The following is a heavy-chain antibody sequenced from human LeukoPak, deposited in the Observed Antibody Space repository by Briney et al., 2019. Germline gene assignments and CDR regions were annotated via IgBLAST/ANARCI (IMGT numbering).Heavy chain of an antibody. Sequence: GGSLTLSCEDSGLTLSRYEMNSVRQAPGKGREWIAYLSSNGRAFSYADSVKGRLTIARDNAKNSVYLEMNRLRADDTAVYYCEVWITPFEYWGQGTLVTVSS. D-gene: IGHD2-2*03. V-gene: IGHV3-48*03. CDR3: EVWITPFEY. CDR1: GLTLSRYE. J-gene: IGHJ4*02. CDR2: LSSNGRAF.